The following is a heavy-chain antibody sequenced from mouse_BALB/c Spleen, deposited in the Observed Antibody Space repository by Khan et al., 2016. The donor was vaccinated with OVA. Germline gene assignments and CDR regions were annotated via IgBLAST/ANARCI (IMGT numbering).Heavy chain of an antibody. J-gene: IGHJ2*01. V-gene: IGHV3-2*02. Sequence: EVQLVESGPGLVKPSQSLSLTCTVTGYSITSGYAWNWIRQFPGNKLEWMGYISYSGVTSYTPSLKSRISITREPSKNQFFLQLNSVTTEDTATNYCARGNYYGYYFDYWGQGTTLTVSS. CDR1: GYSITSGYA. CDR2: ISYSGVT. CDR3: ARGNYYGYYFDY. D-gene: IGHD1-1*01.